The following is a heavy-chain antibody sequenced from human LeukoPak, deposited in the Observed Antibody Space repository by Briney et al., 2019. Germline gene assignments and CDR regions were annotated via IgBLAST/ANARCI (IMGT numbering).Heavy chain of an antibody. CDR3: AKGTGYCDSSGYDPFDI. CDR1: GFTLISYA. D-gene: IGHD3-22*01. J-gene: IGHJ3*02. CDR2: ISGGGGRT. V-gene: IGHV3-23*01. Sequence: GGSLRLSCAASGFTLISYAMSWVRQAPGKGLEWVSAISGGGGRTYYADSVKGRFTISRDNSKNTLYLQMNSLRAEDTAVYYCAKGTGYCDSSGYDPFDIWGQGTMVTVSS.